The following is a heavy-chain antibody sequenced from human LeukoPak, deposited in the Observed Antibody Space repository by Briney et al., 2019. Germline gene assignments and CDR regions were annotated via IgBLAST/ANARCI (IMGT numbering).Heavy chain of an antibody. Sequence: SQTLSLTCAISGDSVSSNSAAWNWIRQSPSRGLEWLGRTYYRSKWYNAYAVSVKSRITINPDTSKNQFSLQLNSVTPEDTAVYYCARTTLAVAGPNPFDYWGQGTLVTVSS. CDR3: ARTTLAVAGPNPFDY. J-gene: IGHJ4*02. D-gene: IGHD6-19*01. CDR2: TYYRSKWYN. CDR1: GDSVSSNSAA. V-gene: IGHV6-1*01.